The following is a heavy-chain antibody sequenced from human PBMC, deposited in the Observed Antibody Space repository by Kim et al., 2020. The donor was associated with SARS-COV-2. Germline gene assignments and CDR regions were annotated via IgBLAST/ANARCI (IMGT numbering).Heavy chain of an antibody. D-gene: IGHD3-22*01. J-gene: IGHJ4*02. CDR2: NSGSGGST. V-gene: IGHV3-23*01. CDR3: AKTTVVGQYFDY. Sequence: GGSLRLSCAASGFTFSSYAMTWVRQAPGKGLEWVSANSGSGGSTYYADSVKGRFTISRDNSKNTLYLQMNSLRAEDTAVYYCAKTTVVGQYFDYWGQGTLVTVCS. CDR1: GFTFSSYA.